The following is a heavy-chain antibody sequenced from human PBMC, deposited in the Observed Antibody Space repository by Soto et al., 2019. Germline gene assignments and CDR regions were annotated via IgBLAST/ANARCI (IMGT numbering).Heavy chain of an antibody. CDR3: ASGRVRWDAFDI. D-gene: IGHD1-26*01. V-gene: IGHV4-4*02. CDR1: GGSISSSNW. Sequence: SETLSLTCAVSGGSISSSNWWSWVRQPPGKGLEWIGEIYHSGSTNYNPSLKSRVTISVDKSKKQFSLKLSSVTAADTAVYYCASGRVRWDAFDIWGQGTMVTV. CDR2: IYHSGST. J-gene: IGHJ3*02.